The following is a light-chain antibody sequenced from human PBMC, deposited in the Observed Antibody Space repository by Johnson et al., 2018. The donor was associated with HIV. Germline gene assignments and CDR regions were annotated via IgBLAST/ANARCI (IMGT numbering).Light chain of an antibody. V-gene: IGLV1-51*01. CDR3: GTWDSSLSAYV. CDR1: SSNIGNNY. Sequence: QSVLTQPPSVSAAPGQKVTISCSGSSSNIGNNYVSWYKQLPGTAPKLLIYDNNKRPSGIPDRFSGSKSGTSATLAITGLQTGDEADYYCGTWDSSLSAYVFGTGTKVTVI. J-gene: IGLJ1*01. CDR2: DNN.